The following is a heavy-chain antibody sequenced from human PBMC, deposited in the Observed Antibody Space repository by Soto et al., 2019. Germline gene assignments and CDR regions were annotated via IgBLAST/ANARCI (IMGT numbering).Heavy chain of an antibody. Sequence: QVQLVESGGGVVQPGRSLRLSCAASGFTFSSYGMHWVRQAPGKGLEWVAVIWYDGSNKYYADSVKGRFTISRDNSKNTLYLQMNSLRAEDKAVYYCARDKAAAGGMDVWGQGTTVTVSS. CDR2: IWYDGSNK. CDR3: ARDKAAAGGMDV. J-gene: IGHJ6*02. D-gene: IGHD6-13*01. V-gene: IGHV3-33*01. CDR1: GFTFSSYG.